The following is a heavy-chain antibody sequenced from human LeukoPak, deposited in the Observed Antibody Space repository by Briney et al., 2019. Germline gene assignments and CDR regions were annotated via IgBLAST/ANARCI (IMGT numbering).Heavy chain of an antibody. CDR2: IYYSGST. CDR3: ARAHYDFWSGYSHWFDP. J-gene: IGHJ5*02. Sequence: SETLSLTCTVSGGSISSYYWSWIRQPPGKGLEWIGYIYYSGSTNYNPSLKSRVTISVDTSKNQFSLKLSSVTAADTAVYYCARAHYDFWSGYSHWFDPWGQGTLVTVSS. V-gene: IGHV4-59*12. D-gene: IGHD3-3*01. CDR1: GGSISSYY.